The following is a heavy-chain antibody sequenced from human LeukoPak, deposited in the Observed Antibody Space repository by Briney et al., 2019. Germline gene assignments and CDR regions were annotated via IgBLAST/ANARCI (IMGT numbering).Heavy chain of an antibody. V-gene: IGHV4-61*02. Sequence: PSQTLSLTCTVPVGSISSGSYYWSWIRQPAGKGLEWIGRIYTSGSTNYNPSLKSRVTISVDTSKNQFSLKLSSVTAADTAVYYCARGNYDFWSGYLGDWFDPWGQGTLVTVSS. J-gene: IGHJ5*02. CDR2: IYTSGST. CDR1: VGSISSGSYY. D-gene: IGHD3-3*01. CDR3: ARGNYDFWSGYLGDWFDP.